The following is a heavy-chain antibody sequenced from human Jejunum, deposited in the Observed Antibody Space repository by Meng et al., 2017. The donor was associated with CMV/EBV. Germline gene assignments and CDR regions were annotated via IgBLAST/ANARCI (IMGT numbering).Heavy chain of an antibody. CDR2: ISSSGRNQ. V-gene: IGHV3-21*04. J-gene: IGHJ4*02. D-gene: IGHD3-9*01. CDR1: GFSFGSFS. CDR3: AKERMYDIDF. Sequence: CKASGFSFGSFSLDWVRQAPGKGLEWVSSISSSGRNQYYADSLKGRSTISRDNGKNSVYLQMDSLRVEDTAVYYCAKERMYDIDFWGQGILVTVSS.